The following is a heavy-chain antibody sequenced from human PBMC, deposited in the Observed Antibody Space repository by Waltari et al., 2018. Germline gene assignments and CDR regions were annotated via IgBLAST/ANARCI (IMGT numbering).Heavy chain of an antibody. D-gene: IGHD3-16*01. Sequence: EVQLVESGGGLVQPGGSLRLSCAASGFTFSSYWMSWVRQAPGKGLEWVANLNQDGSATYSVDSVKGRFTISRDNAKNSLYLQMTSLTTDDTAVYFCARDNTFYADDLWGQGAQVTVSS. CDR1: GFTFSSYW. CDR3: ARDNTFYADDL. V-gene: IGHV3-7*01. CDR2: LNQDGSAT. J-gene: IGHJ5*02.